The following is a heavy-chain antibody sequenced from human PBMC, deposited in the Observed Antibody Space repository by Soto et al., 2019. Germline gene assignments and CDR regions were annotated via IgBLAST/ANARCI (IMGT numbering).Heavy chain of an antibody. CDR1: GGSITSGNTYS. Sequence: SETLSLTCAVSGGSITSGNTYSWSWIRQPPGKGLEWIGSISHTGSTSYNPSLKSRVSMSVDKSKNQFSLKLSSVTAADMAVYYCARAVTPYFGTWFDPWGQGTLVTVSS. CDR2: ISHTGST. D-gene: IGHD3-10*01. J-gene: IGHJ5*02. V-gene: IGHV4-30-2*01. CDR3: ARAVTPYFGTWFDP.